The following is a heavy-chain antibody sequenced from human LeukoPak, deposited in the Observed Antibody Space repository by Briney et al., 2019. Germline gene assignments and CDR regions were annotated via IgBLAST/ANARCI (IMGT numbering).Heavy chain of an antibody. CDR1: GFTFSSYA. D-gene: IGHD1-26*01. J-gene: IGHJ3*02. CDR3: AKDNLGATAGLSAFDI. Sequence: PGRSLRLSCAASGFTFSSYAMHWVRQAPGKGLEWVSGISWNSGSIGYADSVKGRFTISRDNAKNSLYLQMNSLRAEDTALYYCAKDNLGATAGLSAFDIWGQGTMVTVSS. CDR2: ISWNSGSI. V-gene: IGHV3-9*01.